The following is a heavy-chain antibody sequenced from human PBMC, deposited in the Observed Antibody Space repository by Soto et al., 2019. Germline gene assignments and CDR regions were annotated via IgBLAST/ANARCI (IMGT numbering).Heavy chain of an antibody. D-gene: IGHD3-22*01. V-gene: IGHV4-30-4*01. CDR3: ARDGRWDSSGYLYYFDY. CDR2: IYYSGST. CDR1: GGSISSGDYY. J-gene: IGHJ4*02. Sequence: QVQLQESSPGLVKPSQTLSLTCTVSGGSISSGDYYWSWIRQPPGKGLEWIGYIYYSGSTYYNPSLKRRGTISVDTSKNQFSLKLSSVTAADTAVYYCARDGRWDSSGYLYYFDYWGQGTLVTVSS.